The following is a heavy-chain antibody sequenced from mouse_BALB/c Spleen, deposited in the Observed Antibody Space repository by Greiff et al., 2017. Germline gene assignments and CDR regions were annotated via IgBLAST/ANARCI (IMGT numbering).Heavy chain of an antibody. D-gene: IGHD2-1*01. CDR2: INSDGGST. CDR3: ARHDGKGAIYAMDY. CDR1: EYEFPSHD. V-gene: IGHV5-2*01. J-gene: IGHJ4*01. Sequence: EVQVVESGGGLVQPGESLKLSCESNEYEFPSHDMSWVRKTPEKRLELVAAINSDGGSTYYPDTMDRRFIISRDNTKKTLYLQMSSLRSEDTALYYCARHDGKGAIYAMDYWGQGTSVTVSS.